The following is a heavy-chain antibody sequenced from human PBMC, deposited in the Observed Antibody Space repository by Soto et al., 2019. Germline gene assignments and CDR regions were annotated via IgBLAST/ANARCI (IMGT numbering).Heavy chain of an antibody. CDR3: ARHFGFEETYNGLDP. V-gene: IGHV1-69*13. CDR1: GGTFSTYA. D-gene: IGHD3-10*01. CDR2: IIPIFGTA. Sequence: SVKVSCKASGGTFSTYAINWVRQAPGQGLEWMGGIIPIFGTANYAQKFQGRVTITVDESTNTTYMELSSLRSEDTAVYYCARHFGFEETYNGLDPWGQGTPVTVSS. J-gene: IGHJ5*02.